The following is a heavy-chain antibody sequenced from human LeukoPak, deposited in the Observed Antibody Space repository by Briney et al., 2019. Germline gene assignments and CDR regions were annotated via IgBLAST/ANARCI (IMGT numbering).Heavy chain of an antibody. CDR3: ARWRGRQSEFDY. Sequence: GGSLRLSCEASGFTFSSYWMSWVRQAPGKGLEWVAHIKEDESDKYYVDSVRGRFTASRDNAKNSVNLQMNSLRVEDTAVYYCARWRGRQSEFDYWGQGTLVTVSS. J-gene: IGHJ4*02. CDR2: IKEDESDK. V-gene: IGHV3-7*01. D-gene: IGHD1-1*01. CDR1: GFTFSSYW.